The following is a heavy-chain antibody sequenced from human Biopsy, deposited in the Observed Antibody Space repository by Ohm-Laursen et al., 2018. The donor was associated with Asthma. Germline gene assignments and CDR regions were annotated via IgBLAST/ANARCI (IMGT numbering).Heavy chain of an antibody. J-gene: IGHJ3*01. CDR3: ARTYYDFLTGQVNDAFAL. V-gene: IGHV1-3*01. Sequence: ASVKVSCKASAYTFIGYHLHWVRQAPGEGLEWTGRINAGDGNTKYSQKFQGRVTITRDTSASTAYMDLRSLRSEDTAMYYCARTYYDFLTGQVNDAFALWGQGTMVTVSS. D-gene: IGHD3-9*01. CDR1: AYTFIGYH. CDR2: INAGDGNT.